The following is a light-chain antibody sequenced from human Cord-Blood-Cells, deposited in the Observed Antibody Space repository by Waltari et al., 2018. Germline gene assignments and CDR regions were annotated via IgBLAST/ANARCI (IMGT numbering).Light chain of an antibody. CDR1: SLRSYY. V-gene: IGLV3-19*01. CDR2: GKN. Sequence: SSELTQDPAVSVALGQTVRITCQGDSLRSYYASWYQQKPGQAPVLVIYGKNNRPSGIPDRFSGSSSGNTASLTITGAQAEDAADYYCNSRDSSGNHLVVFGGGTKLTVL. CDR3: NSRDSSGNHLVV. J-gene: IGLJ2*01.